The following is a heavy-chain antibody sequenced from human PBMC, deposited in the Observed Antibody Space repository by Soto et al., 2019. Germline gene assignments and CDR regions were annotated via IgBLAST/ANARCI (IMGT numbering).Heavy chain of an antibody. Sequence: QVQLQESGPGLVNPSQTLSLTCTVSGGSISSGDYYWSWTRQPPGKGLEWIGLIYYSGGPYHKPSCKRRATISVGTSKNKLSLHLSSVTAAHTAVYYCARASTGELWVYAYWFEPWGPGKLVTGSS. CDR2: IYYSGGP. D-gene: IGHD3-16*01. CDR1: GGSISSGDYY. V-gene: IGHV4-30-4*01. CDR3: ARASTGELWVYAYWFEP. J-gene: IGHJ5*02.